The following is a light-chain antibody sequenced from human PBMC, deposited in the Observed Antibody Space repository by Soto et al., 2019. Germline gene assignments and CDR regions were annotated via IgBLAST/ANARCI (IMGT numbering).Light chain of an antibody. CDR1: QSIGSY. CDR2: DTS. Sequence: EIPWTQSPVTLSLSPGERATLSCRAGQSIGSYLAWYQQKPGQAPRLLIYDTSKRSTGVPDRFSGGGSGPDFTLTISSLEPEDFAVYYCQQRSAWPPLTFGQETRLEIK. V-gene: IGKV3-11*01. CDR3: QQRSAWPPLT. J-gene: IGKJ5*01.